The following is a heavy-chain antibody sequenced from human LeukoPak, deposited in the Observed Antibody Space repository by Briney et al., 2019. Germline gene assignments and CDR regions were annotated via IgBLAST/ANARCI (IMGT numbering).Heavy chain of an antibody. D-gene: IGHD5-18*01. V-gene: IGHV3-74*01. J-gene: IGHJ5*02. Sequence: GGSLRLSCAASGFTFSSYWMHWVRQAPGKGLVWVSRINSDGTSTSYADSVKGRFTISRDNAKNTLYLQMNSLRAEDTAVYYCARDCGYSYGLQGGWFDPWGQGTLVTVSS. CDR2: INSDGTST. CDR3: ARDCGYSYGLQGGWFDP. CDR1: GFTFSSYW.